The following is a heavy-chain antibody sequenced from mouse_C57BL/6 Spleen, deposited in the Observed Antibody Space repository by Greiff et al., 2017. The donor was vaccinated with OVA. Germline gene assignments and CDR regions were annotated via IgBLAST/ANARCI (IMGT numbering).Heavy chain of an antibody. J-gene: IGHJ2*01. Sequence: EVQLQQSGAELVRPGASVKLSCTASGFNIKDDYMHWVKQRPEQGLEWIGWIDPENGDTEYASKFQGKATITADTSSNTAYLQLSSLTSEDTAVYYCTIFITTVVAHFDYWGQGTTLTVSS. V-gene: IGHV14-4*01. CDR1: GFNIKDDY. CDR2: IDPENGDT. CDR3: TIFITTVVAHFDY. D-gene: IGHD1-1*01.